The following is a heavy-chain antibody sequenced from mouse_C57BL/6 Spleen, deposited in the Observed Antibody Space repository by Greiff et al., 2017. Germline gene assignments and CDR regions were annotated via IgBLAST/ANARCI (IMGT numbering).Heavy chain of an antibody. V-gene: IGHV1-69*01. CDR1: DYTFTSYW. CDR3: ARRGSTGAMDY. CDR2: IDPSDSYT. Sequence: QVQLQQSGAELVMPGASVKLSCKASDYTFTSYWMHWVKQRPGQGLEWIGEIDPSDSYTNYNQKFKGKSTLTVDKSSSTAYMQLSSLTSEDSAVYYCARRGSTGAMDYWGQGTSVTVSS. J-gene: IGHJ4*01.